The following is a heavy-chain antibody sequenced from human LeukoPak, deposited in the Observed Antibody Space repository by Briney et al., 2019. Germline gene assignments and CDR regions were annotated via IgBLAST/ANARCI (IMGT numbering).Heavy chain of an antibody. V-gene: IGHV3-74*01. CDR3: ARSPRVYDSSGHLHDAFDM. CDR1: GITFSSYW. D-gene: IGHD3-22*01. CDR2: IKSDGTST. J-gene: IGHJ3*02. Sequence: GGSLRLSCAASGITFSSYWMHWVRQVPGKGLVWLSYIKSDGTSTGYADSVKGRFTVSRDNAKNTLYLEMNSLRGDDTAVYYCARSPRVYDSSGHLHDAFDMWGQGTMVTVSS.